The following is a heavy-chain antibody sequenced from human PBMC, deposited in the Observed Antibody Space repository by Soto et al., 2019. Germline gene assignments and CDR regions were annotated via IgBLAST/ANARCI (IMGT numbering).Heavy chain of an antibody. CDR1: GFTFSSYA. CDR3: AKERGIAARSVQGTKDAFDI. CDR2: ISGSGGST. V-gene: IGHV3-23*01. Sequence: EVQLLESGGGLVQPGGSLRLSCAASGFTFSSYAMSWVRQAPGKGLEWVSAISGSGGSTYYADSVKGRFTISRDNSKNTLYLQMNSLRAEDTAVYYCAKERGIAARSVQGTKDAFDIWGQGTMVTVSS. D-gene: IGHD6-6*01. J-gene: IGHJ3*02.